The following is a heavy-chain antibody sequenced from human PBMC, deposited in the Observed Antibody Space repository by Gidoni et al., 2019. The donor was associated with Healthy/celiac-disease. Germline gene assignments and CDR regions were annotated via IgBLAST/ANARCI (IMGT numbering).Heavy chain of an antibody. D-gene: IGHD2-2*01. J-gene: IGHJ3*02. CDR2: IYYSGST. CDR1: GGSISSSSYY. V-gene: IGHV4-39*01. Sequence: QLQLQESGPGLVKPSETLSLTCTVSGGSISSSSYYWGWIRQPPGKGLEWIGSIYYSGSTYYNPSLKSRVTISVDTSKNQFSLKLSSVTAADTAVYYCASGGYCSSTSCPIDIWGQGTMVTVSS. CDR3: ASGGYCSSTSCPIDI.